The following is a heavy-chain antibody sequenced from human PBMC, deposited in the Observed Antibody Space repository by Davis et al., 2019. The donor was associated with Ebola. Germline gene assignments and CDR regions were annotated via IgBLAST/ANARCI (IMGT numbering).Heavy chain of an antibody. D-gene: IGHD2/OR15-2a*01. CDR1: GFTLSSIY. CDR2: IYSDGIT. Sequence: GEFLKTLCSAPGFTLSSIYLSRVRQAPGKGLEWVSFIYSDGITHYADSVKGRLTISSDNSKNTLYLQMNSLRAEDTAVYYCARSAEILSIYYYYHMDVWGKGTTVTVSS. V-gene: IGHV3-53*01. J-gene: IGHJ6*03. CDR3: ARSAEILSIYYYYHMDV.